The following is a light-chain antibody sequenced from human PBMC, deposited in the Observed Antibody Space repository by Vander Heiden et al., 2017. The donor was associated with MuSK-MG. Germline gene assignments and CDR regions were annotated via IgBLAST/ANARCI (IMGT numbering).Light chain of an antibody. CDR3: QQLNSPGT. J-gene: IGKJ2*01. CDR2: AAS. CDR1: QGISSY. Sequence: DIQLTQSPSFLSASVGDRVTITCRASQGISSYLAWYQQKPGKAPKLLIYAASTLQSGVPSRFSGSGSGTEFTLTISSLQPEDFATYYCQQLNSPGTFGQGTKLEIK. V-gene: IGKV1-9*01.